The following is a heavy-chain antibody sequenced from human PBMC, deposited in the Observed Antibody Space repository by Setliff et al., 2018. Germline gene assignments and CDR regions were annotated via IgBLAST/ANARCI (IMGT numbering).Heavy chain of an antibody. V-gene: IGHV4-34*01. CDR1: GGSFSTYF. CDR2: ISHSGST. J-gene: IGHJ4*02. D-gene: IGHD2-2*01. Sequence: SETLSLTCAVYGGSFSTYFWSWIRQPPGKGLEWIGEISHSGSTNYNPSLKSRVTMSVDTSKNQFSLNLNSVTAADAAVYYFRLAHCNTTSCEEALDFWGQGTRVTVSS. CDR3: RLAHCNTTSCEEALDF.